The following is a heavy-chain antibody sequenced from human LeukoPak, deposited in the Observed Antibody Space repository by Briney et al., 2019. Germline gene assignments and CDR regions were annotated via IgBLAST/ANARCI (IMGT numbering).Heavy chain of an antibody. D-gene: IGHD4-17*01. J-gene: IGHJ4*02. CDR1: GFTFSAYY. V-gene: IGHV3-11*01. CDR3: ARVGWTSVTFFDY. CDR2: ISSSGSTI. Sequence: GGSLRLSCAASGFTFSAYYMSWIRQAPGKGLEWVSFISSSGSTIYYADSVKGRFIISRDNAKNSLYLQMNGLRAEDTAVYYCARVGWTSVTFFDYWGQGTLVTVSS.